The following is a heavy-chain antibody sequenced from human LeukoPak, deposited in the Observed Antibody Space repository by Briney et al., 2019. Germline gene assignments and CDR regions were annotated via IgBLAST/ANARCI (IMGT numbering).Heavy chain of an antibody. J-gene: IGHJ6*02. CDR3: ARELVPAAIVGYYYYYYGMEV. Sequence: GGSLRLSCAASGFTFSSYSMNWVRQAPGKGLEWVSYISSSSSTIYYADSVKGRFTISRDNAKNSLYLQMNSLRAEDTAVYYCARELVPAAIVGYYYYYYGMEVWGQGTTVTVSS. CDR1: GFTFSSYS. D-gene: IGHD2-2*02. CDR2: ISSSSSTI. V-gene: IGHV3-48*01.